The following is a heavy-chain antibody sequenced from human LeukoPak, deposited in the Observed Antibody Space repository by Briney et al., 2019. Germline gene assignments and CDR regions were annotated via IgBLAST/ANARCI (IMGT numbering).Heavy chain of an antibody. CDR3: ARGTDGPHMDG. CDR2: INPNSGGT. CDR1: GYTFTGYY. D-gene: IGHD2-8*01. Sequence: GASVKACPSASGYTFTGYYMHWVRQAPGQGLEWMGWINPNSGGTNYAQKFQGRVTMTRDTSISTAYMELSRLRSDDTAVYYCARGTDGPHMDGCVKASTVTVSS. V-gene: IGHV1-2*02. J-gene: IGHJ6*03.